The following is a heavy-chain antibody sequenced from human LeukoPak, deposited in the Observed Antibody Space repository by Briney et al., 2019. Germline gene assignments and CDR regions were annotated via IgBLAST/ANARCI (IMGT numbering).Heavy chain of an antibody. CDR1: GFTFSSYA. CDR2: ITSSGGGT. J-gene: IGHJ4*02. D-gene: IGHD2/OR15-2a*01. V-gene: IGHV3-23*01. CDR3: AKKEESFYNFDY. Sequence: GGSLRLSCAASGFTFSSYAMSWVRQAPEKGLEWVSAITSSGGGTYYADSVKGRFTISRDNSKNTLSLQMNSLRAEDTAIYYCAKKEESFYNFDYWGQGTLVTVPS.